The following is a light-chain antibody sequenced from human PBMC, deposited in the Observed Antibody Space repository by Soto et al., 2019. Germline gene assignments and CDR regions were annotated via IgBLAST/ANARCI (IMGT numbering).Light chain of an antibody. CDR3: QSFDSSLSGVV. CDR1: SSNIGAGYE. V-gene: IGLV1-40*01. CDR2: GNI. J-gene: IGLJ2*01. Sequence: QSVLTQAPSVSGAPGQRVTISYTGSSSNIGAGYEVHWYQQLPGAAPTLLIHGNINRPSGVPDRFSGSKSDTSASLAITGLQAEDEADYYCQSFDSSLSGVVFGGGTKLTVL.